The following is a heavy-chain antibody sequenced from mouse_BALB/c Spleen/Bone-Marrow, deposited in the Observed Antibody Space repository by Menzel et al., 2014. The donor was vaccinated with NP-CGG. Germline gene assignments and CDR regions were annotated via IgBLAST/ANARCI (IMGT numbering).Heavy chain of an antibody. J-gene: IGHJ1*01. CDR1: GYSITSDYA. CDR2: ISYSGST. CDR3: ARSADWYFDV. V-gene: IGHV3-2*02. Sequence: EVKVEESGPGLVKPSQSLSLTCTVTGYSITSDYAWHWIRQFPGNKLEWMGYISYSGSTSYYPSLKSRISITRDTSKNQFFLQLNSVTTEDTATYYWARSADWYFDVWGAGTTVTVSS.